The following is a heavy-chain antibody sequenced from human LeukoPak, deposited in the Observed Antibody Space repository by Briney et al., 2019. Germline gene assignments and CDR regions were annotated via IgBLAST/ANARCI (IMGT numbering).Heavy chain of an antibody. V-gene: IGHV3-21*01. D-gene: IGHD2-2*01. J-gene: IGHJ4*02. CDR1: GFTFGSYS. CDR3: ARGTCSSTSCFLFDY. Sequence: GSLRLSCAASGFTFGSYSMNWVRQAPGKGLEWVSSISSSSSYIYYADSVKGRFTISRDNAKNSLYLQMNSLRAEDTAVYYCARGTCSSTSCFLFDYWGQGTLVTVSS. CDR2: ISSSSSYI.